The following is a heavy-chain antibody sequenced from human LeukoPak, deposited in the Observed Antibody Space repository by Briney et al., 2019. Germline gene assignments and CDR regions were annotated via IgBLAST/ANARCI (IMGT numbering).Heavy chain of an antibody. Sequence: GGSLRLSCAASGFTFSSYWMHWVRQAPGKGLVWVSRVNSDGSSTTYADSVKGRFTISRDNSKNTLYLQMNSLRAEDTAVYYCAKDKWELPRNYFDYWGQGTLVTVSS. V-gene: IGHV3-74*01. CDR3: AKDKWELPRNYFDY. J-gene: IGHJ4*02. CDR1: GFTFSSYW. CDR2: VNSDGSST. D-gene: IGHD1-26*01.